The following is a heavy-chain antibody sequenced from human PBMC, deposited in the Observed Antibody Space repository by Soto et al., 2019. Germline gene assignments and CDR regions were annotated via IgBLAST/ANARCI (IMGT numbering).Heavy chain of an antibody. J-gene: IGHJ3*02. Sequence: PGESLKISCKASGYNFTNYWIGWVRQMSGKGLEWMGIIYPGDSDTRYSPSFQGQVTISADKSISTAYLQWSSLKASDTAMYYCGRRYSSRWYSRIEVVISNGFDIWGQGTMVTVSS. CDR3: GRRYSSRWYSRIEVVISNGFDI. V-gene: IGHV5-51*01. CDR1: GYNFTNYW. D-gene: IGHD6-13*01. CDR2: IYPGDSDT.